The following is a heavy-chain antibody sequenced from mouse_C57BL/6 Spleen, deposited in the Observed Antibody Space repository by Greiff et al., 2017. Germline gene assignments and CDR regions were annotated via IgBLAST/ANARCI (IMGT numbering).Heavy chain of an antibody. CDR3: ARPPYGNYEDWFAY. V-gene: IGHV5-17*01. D-gene: IGHD2-10*02. Sequence: EVNVVESGGGLVKPGGSLKLSCAASGFTFSDYGMHWVRQAPEKGLEWVAYISSGSSTIYYADTVKGRFTISRDNAKNTLFLQMTSLRSEDTAMYYCARPPYGNYEDWFAYWGQGTLVTVSA. J-gene: IGHJ3*01. CDR2: ISSGSSTI. CDR1: GFTFSDYG.